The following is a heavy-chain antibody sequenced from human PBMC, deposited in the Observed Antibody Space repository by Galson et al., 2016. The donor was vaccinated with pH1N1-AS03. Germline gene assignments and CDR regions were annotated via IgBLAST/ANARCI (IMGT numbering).Heavy chain of an antibody. J-gene: IGHJ4*02. Sequence: PRLSCAASGFIFSSYCMYWVRQAPGKGLEWVAVIWFDGNDKYYADSVKGRFTISRDNSKNTLYLQMNSLRAEDTAVYYCAKMEGSNNFYYFDYWGQGTPVTVSS. V-gene: IGHV3-33*06. D-gene: IGHD1-20*01. CDR3: AKMEGSNNFYYFDY. CDR1: GFIFSSYC. CDR2: IWFDGNDK.